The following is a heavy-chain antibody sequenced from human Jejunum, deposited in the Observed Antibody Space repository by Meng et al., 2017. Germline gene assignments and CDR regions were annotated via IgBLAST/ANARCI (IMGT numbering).Heavy chain of an antibody. D-gene: IGHD1-14*01. Sequence: HLQQCGAGLLKTSETLSLTCAVYCGSPSVFYLSWIRQPPGKGLEWIGEIHPSGSTDYNPSLKSRLTISLDTSKNQFSLSLNSATAADTGIYYCTRGTDRAKSGDYWGQGTLVTASS. CDR2: IHPSGST. CDR3: TRGTDRAKSGDY. CDR1: CGSPSVFY. V-gene: IGHV4-34*01. J-gene: IGHJ4*02.